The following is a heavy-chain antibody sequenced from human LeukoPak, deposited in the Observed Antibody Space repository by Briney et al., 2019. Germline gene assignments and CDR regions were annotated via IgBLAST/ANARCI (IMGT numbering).Heavy chain of an antibody. J-gene: IGHJ4*02. Sequence: SQTLSLTCTVSGGSISSGSYYWSWIRQPAGKGLELIGRIFTSGRTNYNPSLKSRVTISVDTSKNQFSLKPSSVTAADTAVYYCARPGIAAAGSFDYWGQGTLVTVSS. D-gene: IGHD6-13*01. V-gene: IGHV4-61*02. CDR2: IFTSGRT. CDR1: GGSISSGSYY. CDR3: ARPGIAAAGSFDY.